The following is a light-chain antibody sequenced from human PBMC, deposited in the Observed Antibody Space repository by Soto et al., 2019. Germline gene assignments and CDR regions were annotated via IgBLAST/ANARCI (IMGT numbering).Light chain of an antibody. CDR3: QQYNSWTLT. CDR2: GAS. Sequence: EILMTQSPATLSVSPGERATLSCRASQSVSSNLAWYQKKNGQAPRLLMSGASTRATGIPARLSGSGSGTELTITISSMKYEDFAVYYCQQYNSWTLTFGGGTKVDIK. V-gene: IGKV3-15*01. CDR1: QSVSSN. J-gene: IGKJ4*01.